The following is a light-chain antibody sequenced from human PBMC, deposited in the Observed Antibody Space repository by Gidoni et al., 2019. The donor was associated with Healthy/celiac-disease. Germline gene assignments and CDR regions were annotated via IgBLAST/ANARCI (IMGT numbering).Light chain of an antibody. CDR2: AAS. V-gene: IGKV1-39*01. CDR1: QSISSY. J-gene: IGKJ1*01. CDR3: QQTYSIPRT. Sequence: DIQMTQSPSSLSASVGDRVTITCRASQSISSYLNWYQQKPGKAPKLLIFAASSLQSGVPSRFSGSGSGTDFTLTISSLQPEDFATYYCQQTYSIPRTFGQXTKVEIK.